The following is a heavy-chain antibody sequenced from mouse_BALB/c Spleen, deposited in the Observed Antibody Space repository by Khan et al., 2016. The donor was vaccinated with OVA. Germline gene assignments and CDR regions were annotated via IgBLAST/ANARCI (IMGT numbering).Heavy chain of an antibody. CDR2: INNGGSYT. V-gene: IGHV5-6*01. J-gene: IGHJ3*01. CDR3: ARHRFTTPTAWFAY. D-gene: IGHD1-2*01. Sequence: EVQRVESGGDLVKPGGSLNLSCEASGFTFSSYGMSWLRQTPDKRLEWVATINNGGSYTYFPDRVKGRLTISRDNAKNTLYLQMSSLKSEDTAMYYCARHRFTTPTAWFAYWGQGTLVTVFA. CDR1: GFTFSSYG.